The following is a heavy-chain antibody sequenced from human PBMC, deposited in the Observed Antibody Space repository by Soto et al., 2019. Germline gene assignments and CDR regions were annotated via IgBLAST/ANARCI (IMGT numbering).Heavy chain of an antibody. CDR1: GGSISSYDYY. Sequence: SETLSLTCTVSGGSISSYDYYWSWIRQPPGKGLECIGYIYYSGSTYYNPSLKSRVTISVDTSKNQFSLKLSSVTAADTAVYYCARTLRRGPPFEYWGQGTLVTVSS. CDR3: ARTLRRGPPFEY. D-gene: IGHD3-10*01. CDR2: IYYSGST. V-gene: IGHV4-30-4*01. J-gene: IGHJ4*02.